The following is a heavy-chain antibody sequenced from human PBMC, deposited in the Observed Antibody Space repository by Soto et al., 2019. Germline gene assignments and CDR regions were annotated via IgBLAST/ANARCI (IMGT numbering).Heavy chain of an antibody. V-gene: IGHV1-46*01. D-gene: IGHD1-26*01. CDR1: GYTFTNYY. CDR3: ARVSGSYWTFDY. J-gene: IGHJ4*02. Sequence: ASVKVSCKASGYTFTNYYIHWVRQAPGQGPEWMGIINPGDGRTTYTQKFQGRVTMIRDTSTSTVYMELSSLRSEDTAVYYCARVSGSYWTFDYWGQGTLVTVSS. CDR2: INPGDGRT.